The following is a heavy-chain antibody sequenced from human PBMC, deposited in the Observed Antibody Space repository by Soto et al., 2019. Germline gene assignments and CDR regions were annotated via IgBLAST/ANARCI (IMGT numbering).Heavy chain of an antibody. J-gene: IGHJ6*04. D-gene: IGHD5-12*01. Sequence: QVQLVQSGAEVKKPGASVKVSCKASGYTFTRSGISWVRQAPGQGLEWMGWISTYNGDTNYAQTFQDRVTMTTDTSTSTAYMDIRSLRSDDTAVYYCAREGVAPYYYNGMAVWGKGTPVSVSS. V-gene: IGHV1-18*01. CDR2: ISTYNGDT. CDR3: AREGVAPYYYNGMAV. CDR1: GYTFTRSG.